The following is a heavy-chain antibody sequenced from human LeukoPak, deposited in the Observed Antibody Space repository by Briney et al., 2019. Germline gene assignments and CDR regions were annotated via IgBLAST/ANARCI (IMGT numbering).Heavy chain of an antibody. V-gene: IGHV3-30-3*01. J-gene: IGHJ4*02. CDR3: ARGYGGNPYFDY. D-gene: IGHD2-15*01. CDR1: GFTFSSYA. CDR2: ISYDGSNK. Sequence: GGSLRLSCAASGFTFSSYAMHWVRQAPGKGLEWVAVISYDGSNKYYADSVKGRFTISRDNSKNTLYLQMNSLRAEDTAVYYCARGYGGNPYFDYWGQGTLVTVSS.